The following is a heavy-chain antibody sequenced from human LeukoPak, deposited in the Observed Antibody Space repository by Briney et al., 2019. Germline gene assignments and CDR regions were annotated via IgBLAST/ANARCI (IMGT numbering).Heavy chain of an antibody. Sequence: SETLSLTCTVSGGSISRYYWSWTRQPPGKGLEWIAYIYDSGSTTYNPSLKSRVTMSVDTSKNQFSLRLNSVTAADTAVYYCARGAYYYDSSGYNWYFDLWGRGTLVTVSS. CDR2: IYDSGST. CDR3: ARGAYYYDSSGYNWYFDL. J-gene: IGHJ2*01. V-gene: IGHV4-59*01. D-gene: IGHD3-22*01. CDR1: GGSISRYY.